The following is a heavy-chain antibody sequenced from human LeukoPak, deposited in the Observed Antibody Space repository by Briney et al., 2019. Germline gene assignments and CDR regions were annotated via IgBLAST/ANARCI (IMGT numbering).Heavy chain of an antibody. CDR3: ARGPQFCSGGSCFGYYFDY. CDR1: GFTFSRYS. Sequence: KSGGSLRLSCAASGFTFSRYSINWVRQPPGKGLEWVSSISASGSHIYYADSVKGRFSISRDSARNSVYVQMSSLRAEDTAVYYCARGPQFCSGGSCFGYYFDYWGQGALVTVSS. CDR2: ISASGSHI. V-gene: IGHV3-21*01. J-gene: IGHJ4*02. D-gene: IGHD2-15*01.